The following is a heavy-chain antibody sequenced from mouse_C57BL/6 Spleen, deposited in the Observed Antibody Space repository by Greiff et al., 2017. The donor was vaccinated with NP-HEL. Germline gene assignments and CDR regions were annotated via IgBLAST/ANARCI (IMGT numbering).Heavy chain of an antibody. CDR2: SRNKANDYTT. J-gene: IGHJ4*01. Sequence: EVKLMESGGGLVQSGRSLRLSCATSGFTFSDFYMEWVRQAPGKGLEWIAASRNKANDYTTEYSASVKGRFIVSRDTSQSILYLQMNALRAEDTAIYYCARDAEGGMDYWGQGTSVTVSS. CDR1: GFTFSDFY. CDR3: ARDAEGGMDY. V-gene: IGHV7-1*01.